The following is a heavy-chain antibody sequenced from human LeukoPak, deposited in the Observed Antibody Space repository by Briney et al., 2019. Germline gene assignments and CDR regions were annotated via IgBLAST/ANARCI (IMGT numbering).Heavy chain of an antibody. CDR3: AAGYYDSSGYYYSPY. CDR1: GGSFSGYY. D-gene: IGHD3-22*01. Sequence: SETLSLTCAVYGGSFSGYYWSWIRQPPGKGLEWIGEINHSGSTNYNPSLKSRVTISVDTSKNQFSLKLSSVTAADTAVYYCAAGYYDSSGYYYSPYWGQGTLVTVSS. V-gene: IGHV4-34*01. J-gene: IGHJ4*02. CDR2: INHSGST.